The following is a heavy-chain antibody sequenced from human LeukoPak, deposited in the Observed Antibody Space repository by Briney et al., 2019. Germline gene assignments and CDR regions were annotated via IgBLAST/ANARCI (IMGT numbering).Heavy chain of an antibody. CDR2: IKQDGSEK. CDR1: GFTFSSYW. CDR3: ARDFNDYVWGSYRYPDYFDY. Sequence: GGSLRLSCAASGFTFSSYWMSWVRQAPGKGLEWVANIKQDGSEKYYVDSVKGRFTISRDNAKNSLYLQMTSLRAEDTAVYYCARDFNDYVWGSYRYPDYFDYWGQGTLVTVSS. D-gene: IGHD3-16*02. J-gene: IGHJ4*02. V-gene: IGHV3-7*01.